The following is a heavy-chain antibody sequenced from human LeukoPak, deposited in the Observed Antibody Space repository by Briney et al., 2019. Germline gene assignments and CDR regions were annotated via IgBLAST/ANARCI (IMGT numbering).Heavy chain of an antibody. CDR3: ARANGGMWRGHYFDC. V-gene: IGHV3-66*01. CDR1: GLTVRSNY. J-gene: IGHJ4*02. D-gene: IGHD4-23*01. Sequence: GGSLRLSCAASGLTVRSNYMSWVRQAPGKGLEWLSVIYNGDMTYYADSVKGRFTISRDNSKNTLYLQMNNLRAEDTAVYYCARANGGMWRGHYFDCWGQGTLVTVSS. CDR2: IYNGDMT.